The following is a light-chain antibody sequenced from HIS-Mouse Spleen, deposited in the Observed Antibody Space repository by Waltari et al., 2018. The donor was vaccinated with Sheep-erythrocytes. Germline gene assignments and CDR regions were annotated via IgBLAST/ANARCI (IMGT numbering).Light chain of an antibody. CDR3: QQYGSSPWP. V-gene: IGKV3-20*01. Sequence: EIVLTQSPGPLSLSPGDRATLSRRASQSVSSSYLAWYPQKPGQSPRLPIYGASSRATGIPDRFSGSGSGTDFTLTISRLEPEDFAVYYCQQYGSSPWPFGQGTKVEIK. CDR2: GAS. J-gene: IGKJ1*01. CDR1: QSVSSSY.